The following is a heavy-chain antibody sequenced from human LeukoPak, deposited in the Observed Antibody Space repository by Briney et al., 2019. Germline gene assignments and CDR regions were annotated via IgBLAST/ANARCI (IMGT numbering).Heavy chain of an antibody. CDR2: ISDSGST. D-gene: IGHD6-19*01. V-gene: IGHV4-59*08. CDR3: ARQGSYSSGWLKPFDY. CDR1: GGSFSNYL. Sequence: SETLSLTCSVSGGSFSNYLWSWIRQSPGKGLEWVGYISDSGSTNYNPSLKSRVTISVDTSKNQFSLKLSSVTAADTAVYYCARQGSYSSGWLKPFDYWGQGTLVTVSS. J-gene: IGHJ4*02.